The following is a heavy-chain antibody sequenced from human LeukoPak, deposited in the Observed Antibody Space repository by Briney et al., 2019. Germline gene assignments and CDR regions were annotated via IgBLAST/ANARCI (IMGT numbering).Heavy chain of an antibody. CDR1: GYTFTGYY. CDR3: ARTTYDILTGYYHYYYYYMDV. CDR2: INPNSGGT. J-gene: IGHJ6*03. D-gene: IGHD3-9*01. Sequence: ASVTVSCKASGYTFTGYYMHWVRQAPGQGLEWMGWINPNSGGTNYAQKFQGRVTMTRDTSISTAYMELSRLRSDDTAVYYCARTTYDILTGYYHYYYYYMDVWGKGTTVTVSS. V-gene: IGHV1-2*02.